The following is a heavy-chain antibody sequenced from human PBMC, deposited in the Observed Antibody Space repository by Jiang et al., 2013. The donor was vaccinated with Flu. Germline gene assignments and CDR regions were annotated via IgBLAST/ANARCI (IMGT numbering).Heavy chain of an antibody. CDR3: ARDSREQWLVRDYYYGMDV. CDR2: IWYDGSNK. J-gene: IGHJ6*02. D-gene: IGHD6-19*01. V-gene: IGHV3-33*08. CDR1: GFTFSSYG. Sequence: VQLVESGGGVVQPGRSLRLSCAASGFTFSSYGMHWVRQAPGKGLEWVAVIWYDGSNKYYADSVKGRFTISRDNSKNTLYLQMNSLRAEDTAVYYCARDSREQWLVRDYYYGMDVWGQGTTVTVSS.